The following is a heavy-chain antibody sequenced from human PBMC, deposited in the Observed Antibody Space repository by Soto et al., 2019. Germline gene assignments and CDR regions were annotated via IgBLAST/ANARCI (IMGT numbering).Heavy chain of an antibody. CDR1: GFTFSDCY. V-gene: IGHV3-11*05. J-gene: IGHJ4*02. D-gene: IGHD1-26*01. CDR2: ISSSSKYT. Sequence: PGGSLRLSCAASGFTFSDCYMSWIRQAPGKGLEWVSYISSSSKYTNYADSVKGRFTISRDNAKNSLYLQMNSLRAEDTAVYYCARDATGSYSYFDYWGQGTLVTVSS. CDR3: ARDATGSYSYFDY.